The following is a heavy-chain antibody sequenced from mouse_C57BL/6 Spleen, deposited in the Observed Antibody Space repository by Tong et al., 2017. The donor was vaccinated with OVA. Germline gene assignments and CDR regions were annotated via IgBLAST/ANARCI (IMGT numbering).Heavy chain of an antibody. CDR2: ISDGGSYT. CDR3: ARDPGRHYAMDY. V-gene: IGHV5-4*01. CDR1: GFTFSSYA. Sequence: EVQLQESGGGLVKPGGSLKLSCAASGFTFSSYAMSWVRQTPEKRLEWVATISDGGSYTYYPDNVKGRFTISRDNAKNNLYLQMSHLKSEDTAMYYCARDPGRHYAMDYWGQGTSVTVSS. J-gene: IGHJ4*01.